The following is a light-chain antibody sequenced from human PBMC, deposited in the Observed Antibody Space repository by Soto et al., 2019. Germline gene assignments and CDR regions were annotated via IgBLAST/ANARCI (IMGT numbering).Light chain of an antibody. CDR2: DAS. CDR1: QSVGSS. V-gene: IGKV3-11*01. J-gene: IGKJ5*01. CDR3: QQRSSWIT. Sequence: EIVLTQSPATLSLLPGERATLSCRASQSVGSSLAWYQHKAGHAPRLLRYDASNRATGIPARFSGSGSGTDFTLTISSLEPEDFTVYYCQQRSSWITFGQGTRLEIE.